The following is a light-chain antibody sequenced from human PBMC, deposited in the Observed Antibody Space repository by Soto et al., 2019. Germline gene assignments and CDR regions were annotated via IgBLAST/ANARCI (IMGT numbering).Light chain of an antibody. CDR3: QAWDSGVV. CDR1: KLGDKY. Sequence: SYELTQPPSVSVSPGQTASITCSGDKLGDKYICWYQQKPGQSPVLVIYQDTKRPSGIPERFSGSNSGNTATLTISGTQAMDEADYYCQAWDSGVVFGGGTKVTVL. J-gene: IGLJ2*01. CDR2: QDT. V-gene: IGLV3-1*01.